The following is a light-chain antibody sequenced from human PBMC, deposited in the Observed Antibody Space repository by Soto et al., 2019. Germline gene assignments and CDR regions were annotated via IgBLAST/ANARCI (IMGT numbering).Light chain of an antibody. CDR2: LGS. CDR1: QSLLHNNGNNY. Sequence: EIVMTQSPLSLSVTPGESASMSCRSSQSLLHNNGNNYSDWYLQKPGQSPQLLIYLGSNRASGVPDRFRGRVSGADFALKISRGEAEDVGVYYCMQALHTPLTFGDVTRLEIK. CDR3: MQALHTPLT. V-gene: IGKV2-28*01. J-gene: IGKJ5*01.